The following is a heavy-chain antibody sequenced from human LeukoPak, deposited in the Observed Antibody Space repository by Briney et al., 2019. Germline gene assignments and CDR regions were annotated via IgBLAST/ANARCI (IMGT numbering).Heavy chain of an antibody. Sequence: GGSLRLSCAASGFTFSSYAMSWVRQAPGKGLEWVSAICGSGGSTYYADSVKGRFTISRDNSKNTLYLQMNSLRADDTAVYYCAKDRDMYYDFWSGYSPFDYWGQGTLVTVSS. J-gene: IGHJ4*02. CDR2: ICGSGGST. D-gene: IGHD3-3*01. V-gene: IGHV3-23*01. CDR3: AKDRDMYYDFWSGYSPFDY. CDR1: GFTFSSYA.